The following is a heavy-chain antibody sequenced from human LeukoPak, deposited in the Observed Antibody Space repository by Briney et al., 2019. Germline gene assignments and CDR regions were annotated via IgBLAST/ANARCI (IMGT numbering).Heavy chain of an antibody. CDR2: IYYSGST. D-gene: IGHD4-11*01. CDR3: ARGGLGLSDYPSFDY. Sequence: SETLSLTCTVSGGSISSSSYYWSWIRQPPGKGLEWIGSIYYSGSTYYNPSLKSRVTISVDTSKNQFSLKLSSVTAADTAVYYCARGGLGLSDYPSFDYWGQGTLVTVSS. CDR1: GGSISSSSYY. J-gene: IGHJ4*02. V-gene: IGHV4-39*01.